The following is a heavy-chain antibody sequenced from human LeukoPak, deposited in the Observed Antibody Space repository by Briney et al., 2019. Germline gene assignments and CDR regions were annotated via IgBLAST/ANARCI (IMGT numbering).Heavy chain of an antibody. Sequence: GASVKVSCKASGYTFAGYYMHWVRQTPGQGLEWMGCINPNSGGTYYAQRFQDRVTMTRDTSISTAYMELSRLRSDDTAVYYCASGSDISSFYLYYSDYWGQGSLVTVSS. D-gene: IGHD2-21*01. J-gene: IGHJ4*02. CDR1: GYTFAGYY. V-gene: IGHV1-2*02. CDR3: ASGSDISSFYLYYSDY. CDR2: INPNSGGT.